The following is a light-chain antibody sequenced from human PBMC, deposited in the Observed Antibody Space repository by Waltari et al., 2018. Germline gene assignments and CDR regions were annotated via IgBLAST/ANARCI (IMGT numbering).Light chain of an antibody. CDR2: AAS. J-gene: IGKJ1*01. CDR3: QHTYSTPWT. V-gene: IGKV1-39*01. CDR1: QTIATY. Sequence: DIQLTQSPSSLSASVGDRVTITCRASQTIATYLNWYQQKPGRAPKLLIYAASNLQSGVPSRFSGSGSWTDFTLTISSLQPEDFATYYCQHTYSTPWTFGQGTKVEIK.